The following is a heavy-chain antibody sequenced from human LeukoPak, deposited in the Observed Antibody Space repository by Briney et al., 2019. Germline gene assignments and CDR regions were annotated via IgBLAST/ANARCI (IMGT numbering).Heavy chain of an antibody. CDR1: GYTFTSYG. CDR3: AREIESFGYCSGGSCYSISGWFDP. Sequence: GASVKVSCKASGYTFTSYGISWVRQAPGQGLEWMGRISAYNGNTNYAQKLQGRVTMTTDTSTSTAYMELRSLRSDDTAVYYCAREIESFGYCSGGSCYSISGWFDPWGQGTLVTVSS. D-gene: IGHD2-15*01. V-gene: IGHV1-18*01. J-gene: IGHJ5*02. CDR2: ISAYNGNT.